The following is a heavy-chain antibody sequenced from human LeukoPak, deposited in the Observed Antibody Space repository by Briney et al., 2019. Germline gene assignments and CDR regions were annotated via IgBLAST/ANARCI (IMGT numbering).Heavy chain of an antibody. CDR2: ISESGGST. Sequence: PGGSLRLSCSVSGFPFSSYAMHWVRQAPGKGLEYVSAISESGGSTYYADSVKGRFTISRDNSKNTLYLQMSSLRAEDTAVYFCVRGYSFGPYGMDVWGQGTTVTVSS. J-gene: IGHJ6*02. CDR1: GFPFSSYA. V-gene: IGHV3-64D*09. CDR3: VRGYSFGPYGMDV. D-gene: IGHD2-15*01.